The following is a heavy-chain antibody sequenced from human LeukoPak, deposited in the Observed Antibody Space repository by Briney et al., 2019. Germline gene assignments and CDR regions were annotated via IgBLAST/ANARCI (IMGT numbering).Heavy chain of an antibody. CDR3: ARGGENIVVVPADIWPVDY. Sequence: GASVKVSCKASGYTFTNYYMHWVRQAPGQAREWMGIINPSVGSTNYPQKFQGRVTITRDTSTSTAYIERSSLRSKDRAGHECARGGENIVVVPADIWPVDYWGQGPLVPVSS. CDR1: GYTFTNYY. D-gene: IGHD2-2*01. V-gene: IGHV1-46*01. CDR2: INPSVGST. J-gene: IGHJ4*02.